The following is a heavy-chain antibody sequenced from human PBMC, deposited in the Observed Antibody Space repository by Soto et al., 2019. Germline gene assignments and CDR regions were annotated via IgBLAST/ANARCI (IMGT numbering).Heavy chain of an antibody. Sequence: GGSLRLSCAASGFTFSDYALHWVRQAPGKGMEWVAVVSHDGRNTHYADSVKGRFTISRDSSKNTVSLEMTSLRAEDTAVYYCATYDTRGYYPYYHYYGMDVWVQWT. CDR1: GFTFSDYA. J-gene: IGHJ6*02. V-gene: IGHV3-30*03. D-gene: IGHD3-22*01. CDR2: VSHDGRNT. CDR3: ATYDTRGYYPYYHYYGMDV.